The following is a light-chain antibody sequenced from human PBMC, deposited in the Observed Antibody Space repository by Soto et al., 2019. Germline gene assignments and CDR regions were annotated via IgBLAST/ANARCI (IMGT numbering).Light chain of an antibody. CDR1: QDISHY. Sequence: DIQMTQSPSPLSASVGDTVTITCQASQDISHYLNWYQQKPGKALKLLIYDASNLHPGVPSRFRGSGSGTEFSFNTTSLQPEDVATYYCQQYDDLPITFGQGTRLEIK. CDR2: DAS. J-gene: IGKJ5*01. CDR3: QQYDDLPIT. V-gene: IGKV1-33*01.